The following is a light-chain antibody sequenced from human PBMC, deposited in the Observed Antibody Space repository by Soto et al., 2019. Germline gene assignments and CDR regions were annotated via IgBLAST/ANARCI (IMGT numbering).Light chain of an antibody. Sequence: QSALTQPASVSGSPGQSITISCTGTSSDVGGYNYVSWCQQHPGKAPKLMIYEVSNRPSGVSNRFSGSKSGSTASLTISGLQAEDEADYYCSSYTSSSTLVFGTGTKVTVL. CDR2: EVS. J-gene: IGLJ1*01. V-gene: IGLV2-14*01. CDR1: SSDVGGYNY. CDR3: SSYTSSSTLV.